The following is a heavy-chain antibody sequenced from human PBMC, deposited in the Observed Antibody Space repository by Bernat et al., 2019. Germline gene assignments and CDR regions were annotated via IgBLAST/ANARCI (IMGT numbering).Heavy chain of an antibody. V-gene: IGHV3-53*01. J-gene: IGHJ4*02. Sequence: EVQLVESGGGLIQPGGSLRLSCAASGFTVSSNYMSWVRQAPGKGLEWVSIIYSGGSTYYADSVKGRFTISRDNSKNTLYLQMDSLRAEDTAVYYCAKRRVFEIDFDYWGQGTLVTVSS. CDR2: IYSGGST. CDR1: GFTVSSNY. CDR3: AKRRVFEIDFDY. D-gene: IGHD3-16*01.